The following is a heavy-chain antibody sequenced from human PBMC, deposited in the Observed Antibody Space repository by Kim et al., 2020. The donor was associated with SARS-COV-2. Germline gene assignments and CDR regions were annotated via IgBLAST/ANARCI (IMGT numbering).Heavy chain of an antibody. D-gene: IGHD5-18*01. CDR2: ISAYNGNT. V-gene: IGHV1-18*01. J-gene: IGHJ5*02. Sequence: ASVKVSCKASGYTFTSYGISWVRQAPGQGLEWMGWISAYNGNTNYAQKLQGRVTMTTDTSTSTAYMELRSLRSDDTAVYYCAVTLSAMVTDWFDPWGQGTLVTVSS. CDR3: AVTLSAMVTDWFDP. CDR1: GYTFTSYG.